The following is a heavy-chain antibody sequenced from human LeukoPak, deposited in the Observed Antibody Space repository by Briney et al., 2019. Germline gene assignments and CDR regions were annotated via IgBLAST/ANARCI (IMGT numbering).Heavy chain of an antibody. Sequence: SQTLSLTCAISGDSVSSNSAAWNWIRQSPSRGLEWLGRTYYRSKWYNDYAVSMKSRITINPDTSKNQFSLQLNSVTPEDTAVYYCASGGIAARPGLDYWGQGTLVTVSS. V-gene: IGHV6-1*01. J-gene: IGHJ4*02. CDR1: GDSVSSNSAA. CDR3: ASGGIAARPGLDY. CDR2: TYYRSKWYN. D-gene: IGHD6-6*01.